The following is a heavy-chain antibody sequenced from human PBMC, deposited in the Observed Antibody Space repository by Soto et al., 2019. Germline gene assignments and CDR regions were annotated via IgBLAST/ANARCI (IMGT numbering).Heavy chain of an antibody. CDR2: IWYDGSNK. D-gene: IGHD2-15*01. J-gene: IGHJ5*02. V-gene: IGHV3-33*01. CDR1: GFTFSSYG. CDR3: ARGVADSWFDP. Sequence: QVQLVESGGGVVQPGRSLRLSCAASGFTFSSYGMHWVRQAPGKGLEWVAVIWYDGSNKYYADSVKGRFTTSRDNSKNTLYLQMNSLRAEDTAVYYCARGVADSWFDPWGQGTLVTVSS.